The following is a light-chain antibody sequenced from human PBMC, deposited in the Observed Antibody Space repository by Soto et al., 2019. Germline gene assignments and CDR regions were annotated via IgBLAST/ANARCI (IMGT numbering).Light chain of an antibody. Sequence: IVLPQSPATLSLSPGTSATLSCRASQNISSYLIWYQQKPGQAPRLVIYDIFTRATGVPTRISGSGSGTEFTLTISSLQSEDFAVYYCQQYNSWPLTLGGGTKVDIK. CDR3: QQYNSWPLT. CDR1: QNISSY. J-gene: IGKJ4*01. CDR2: DIF. V-gene: IGKV3D-15*01.